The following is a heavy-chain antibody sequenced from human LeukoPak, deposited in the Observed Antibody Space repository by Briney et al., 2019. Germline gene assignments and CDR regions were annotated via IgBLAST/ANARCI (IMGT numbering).Heavy chain of an antibody. CDR2: INSDGSTT. CDR1: GFTFSSYW. D-gene: IGHD2-15*01. V-gene: IGHV3-74*01. J-gene: IGHJ5*02. CDR3: TRRVSATPWFDP. Sequence: GGSLRLSCAASGFTFSSYWMHWVRQAPGKGLVWVSRINSDGSTTNYADSVKGRFTISRDNAENTLYLQMNRLRVEDTAVYYCTRRVSATPWFDPWGQGTLVTVPS.